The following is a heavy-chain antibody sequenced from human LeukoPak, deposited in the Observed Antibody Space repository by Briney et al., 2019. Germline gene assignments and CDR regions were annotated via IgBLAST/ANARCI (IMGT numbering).Heavy chain of an antibody. CDR2: ISGSGGST. CDR3: AKDQERGKYSYVFDY. Sequence: PGGSLTLSCAASGFTFSTYSMSWVRQAPGKGLEWVSAISGSGGSTYYADSVKGRFSISRDNSKNTLYLQMNSLRAEDTAVYYCAKDQERGKYSYVFDYWGQGTLVTVSS. V-gene: IGHV3-23*01. J-gene: IGHJ4*02. CDR1: GFTFSTYS. D-gene: IGHD5-18*01.